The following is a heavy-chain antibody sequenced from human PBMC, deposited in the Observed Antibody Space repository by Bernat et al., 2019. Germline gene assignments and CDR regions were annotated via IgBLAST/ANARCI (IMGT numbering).Heavy chain of an antibody. CDR1: GFTFSSYG. Sequence: VQLVESGGGVVQPGRSLRLSCAASGFTFSSYGMHWVRQAPGKGLEWVAVISYDGSNKYYADSVKGRFTISRDNSKNTLYLQMNSLRAEDTAVYYCAKDQGGYGMDVWGQGTTVTVSS. J-gene: IGHJ6*02. V-gene: IGHV3-30*18. CDR2: ISYDGSNK. D-gene: IGHD2-15*01. CDR3: AKDQGGYGMDV.